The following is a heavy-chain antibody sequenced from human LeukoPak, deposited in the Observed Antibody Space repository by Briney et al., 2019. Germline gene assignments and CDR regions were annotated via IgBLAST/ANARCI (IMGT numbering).Heavy chain of an antibody. CDR3: ARVGDSSYDVWDYFYYYMDV. J-gene: IGHJ6*03. CDR1: GFTFSDYY. Sequence: PGGSLRLSCAASGFTFSDYYMSWIRQAPGKGLEWVSYISSSGSTIYYADSVKGRFTISRDNAENSLYLQMNSLRAEDTAVYYCARVGDSSYDVWDYFYYYMDVWGKGTSVTASS. V-gene: IGHV3-11*04. D-gene: IGHD5-12*01. CDR2: ISSSGSTI.